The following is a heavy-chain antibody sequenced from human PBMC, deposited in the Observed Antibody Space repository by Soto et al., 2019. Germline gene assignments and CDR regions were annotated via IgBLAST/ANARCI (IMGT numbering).Heavy chain of an antibody. CDR2: IGGGGADT. CDR3: AKDAVPYNGKWDWFDS. D-gene: IGHD1-26*01. J-gene: IGHJ5*01. CDR1: RFTFSDYA. Sequence: DVQLLESGGGLLQPGGSLTLSCAASRFTFSDYAMSWVRQAPGKGLEWVSAIGGGGADTYYADSVKGRFTISRDNSRSTLYLQMNSLSDEDTAVYYCAKDAVPYNGKWDWFDSWGQGTLVTVSS. V-gene: IGHV3-23*01.